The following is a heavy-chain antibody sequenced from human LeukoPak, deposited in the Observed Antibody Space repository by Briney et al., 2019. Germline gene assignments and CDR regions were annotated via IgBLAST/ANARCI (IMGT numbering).Heavy chain of an antibody. J-gene: IGHJ6*03. CDR3: ARPPPRGSSVYYYYMDV. Sequence: PSETLSLTCTVSGGPTSSYYWSWIRKPPGKELEGFGYIITSGTTNSNPPPKSRLTISVDPSKNQFSLKLSSVTAPDTAVYYCARPPPRGSSVYYYYMDVWGKGTTVTVSS. V-gene: IGHV4-4*09. CDR2: IITSGTT. D-gene: IGHD6-6*01. CDR1: GGPTSSYY.